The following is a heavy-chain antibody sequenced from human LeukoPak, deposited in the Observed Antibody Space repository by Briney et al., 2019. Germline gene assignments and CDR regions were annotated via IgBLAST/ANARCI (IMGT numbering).Heavy chain of an antibody. CDR2: IYSGGST. Sequence: GGSLRLSCAASEFSVGSNYMTWVRQAPGKGLEWVSLIYSGGSTYYADSVKGRFTISRDNSKNTLYLQMNSLRAEDTAVYYCARTSRKGRSIAARPPYYYYYMDVWGKGTTVTVSS. CDR1: EFSVGSNY. V-gene: IGHV3-66*01. CDR3: ARTSRKGRSIAARPPYYYYYMDV. D-gene: IGHD6-6*01. J-gene: IGHJ6*03.